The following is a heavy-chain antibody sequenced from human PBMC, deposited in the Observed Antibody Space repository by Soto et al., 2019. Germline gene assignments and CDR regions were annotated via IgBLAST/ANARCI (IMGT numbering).Heavy chain of an antibody. V-gene: IGHV4-34*01. CDR2: INHSGST. Sequence: QVQLQQWGAGLLKPSETLSLTCAVYGGSFSGYYWSWIRQPPGKGLEWIGEINHSGSTNYNPSLKSRVTISVDTSKNQFSLKLSSVTAADTAVYYCARKSYCSGGSCYSASSYYFDYWGQGTLVTGSS. J-gene: IGHJ4*02. CDR1: GGSFSGYY. D-gene: IGHD2-15*01. CDR3: ARKSYCSGGSCYSASSYYFDY.